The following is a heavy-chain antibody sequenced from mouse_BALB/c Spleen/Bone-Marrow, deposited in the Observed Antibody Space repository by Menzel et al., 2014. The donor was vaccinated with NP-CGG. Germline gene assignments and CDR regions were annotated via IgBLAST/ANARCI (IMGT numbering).Heavy chain of an antibody. J-gene: IGHJ4*01. CDR1: GYTFTSFV. CDR2: INPYNDGT. V-gene: IGHV1-14*01. D-gene: IGHD2-4*01. Sequence: QLQESGPELVKPGASVKVSCKASGYTFTSFVMHWVKQKPGQGLEWIGYINPYNDGTKYNEKFKGKATLTSDKSSNTAYMEFSSLTSEDSAVYYCARTMIYFYAMDYWGQGTSVTVSS. CDR3: ARTMIYFYAMDY.